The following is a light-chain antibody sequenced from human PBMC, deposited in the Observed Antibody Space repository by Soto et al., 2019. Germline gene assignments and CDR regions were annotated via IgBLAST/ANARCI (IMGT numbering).Light chain of an antibody. CDR2: AAS. Sequence: DIQMTQSPSSLSAFVGDRVTITCRASQDIGNFLAWYQQKPGKVPKLLIYAASPLQSGVPSRFSGSGSGTDFTITISSLQPEDVATYYCQKCKVAPCTFGGGTKVDIK. CDR1: QDIGNF. CDR3: QKCKVAPCT. J-gene: IGKJ4*01. V-gene: IGKV1-27*01.